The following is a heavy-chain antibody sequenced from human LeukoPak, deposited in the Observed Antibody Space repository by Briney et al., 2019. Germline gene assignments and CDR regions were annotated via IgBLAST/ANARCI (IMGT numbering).Heavy chain of an antibody. J-gene: IGHJ4*02. V-gene: IGHV4-39*01. CDR2: IYYSGST. Sequence: SETLSLTCTASGGSISSSSYYWGWIRQPPGKGLEWIGSIYYSGSTYYNPSLKSRVTISVDTSKNQFSLKLSSVTAADAAVYYCASFYDYIWGSYRSDSGNYYFDYWGQGTLVTVSS. D-gene: IGHD3-16*02. CDR3: ASFYDYIWGSYRSDSGNYYFDY. CDR1: GGSISSSSYY.